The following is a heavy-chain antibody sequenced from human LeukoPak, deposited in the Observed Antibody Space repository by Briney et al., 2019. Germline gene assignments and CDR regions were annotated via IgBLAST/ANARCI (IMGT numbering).Heavy chain of an antibody. CDR1: GGSISSSSYY. D-gene: IGHD3-10*01. V-gene: IGHV4-39*07. J-gene: IGHJ5*02. Sequence: ETLSLTCTVSGGSISSSSYYWGWIRQPPGKGLEWIGRIYASGRIYTSGSTSYNPSLKSRVTISIDTTKNQFSLKLSSVTAADTAIYYCARDIYPFGLEPWGQGTLATVSS. CDR2: IYASGRIYTSGST. CDR3: ARDIYPFGLEP.